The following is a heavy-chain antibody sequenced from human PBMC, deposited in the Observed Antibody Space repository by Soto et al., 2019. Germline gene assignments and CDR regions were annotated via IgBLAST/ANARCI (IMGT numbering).Heavy chain of an antibody. CDR3: ARENGYCSGGSCYQFDY. CDR1: GFTFSSYW. Sequence: ESGGGLVQPGGSLRLSCAASGFTFSSYWMSWVRQAPGKGLEWVANIKQDGSEKYYVDSVKGRFTISRDNAKNSLYLQMNSLRAEDTAVYYCARENGYCSGGSCYQFDYWGQGTLVTVSS. J-gene: IGHJ4*02. CDR2: IKQDGSEK. V-gene: IGHV3-7*01. D-gene: IGHD2-15*01.